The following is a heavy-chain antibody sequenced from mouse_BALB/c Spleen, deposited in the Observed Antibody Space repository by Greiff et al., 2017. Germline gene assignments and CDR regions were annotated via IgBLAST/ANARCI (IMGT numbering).Heavy chain of an antibody. CDR1: GYSITSGYF. CDR2: ISYDGSN. Sequence: DVKLQESGPGLVKPSQSLSLTCSVTGYSITSGYFWNWIRQFPGNKLEWMGYISYDGSNNYNPSLKNRISITRDTSKNQFFLKLNSVTTEDTATYYCARDAHYGNYFYFDYWGQGTTLTVSS. V-gene: IGHV3-6*02. CDR3: ARDAHYGNYFYFDY. J-gene: IGHJ2*01. D-gene: IGHD2-1*01.